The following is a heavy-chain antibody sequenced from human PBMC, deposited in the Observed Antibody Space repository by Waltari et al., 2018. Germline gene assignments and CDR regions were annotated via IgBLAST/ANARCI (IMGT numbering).Heavy chain of an antibody. D-gene: IGHD1-26*01. CDR1: AFSVSSND. V-gene: IGHV3-53*05. J-gene: IGHJ4*02. CDR3: ARDKGVEPTTRFDY. Sequence: EVPLVEAGGGLLEPGGFLRLSCRAAAFSVSSNDMTWVRQGPGKGVELLSNVNKDDKANYADSVKGRFTISRDNSKNTLYLEMSSLTAEDTAVYYCARDKGVEPTTRFDYWGQGTLVTVSS. CDR2: VNKDDKA.